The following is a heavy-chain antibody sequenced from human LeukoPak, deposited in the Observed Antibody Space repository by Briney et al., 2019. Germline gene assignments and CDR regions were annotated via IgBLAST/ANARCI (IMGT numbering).Heavy chain of an antibody. CDR3: AKEIGHNHGYWAH. CDR1: GFTFSSYA. CDR2: IIGSGGST. Sequence: GGSLRLSCAASGFTFSSYAMTWVRRAPGKGLEWVSSIIGSGGSTYYADSVKGRVTISRDNSKNTLDLQMNSLRVDDTAVYYCAKEIGHNHGYWAHWGQGTLVTVSS. V-gene: IGHV3-23*01. J-gene: IGHJ4*02. D-gene: IGHD5-18*01.